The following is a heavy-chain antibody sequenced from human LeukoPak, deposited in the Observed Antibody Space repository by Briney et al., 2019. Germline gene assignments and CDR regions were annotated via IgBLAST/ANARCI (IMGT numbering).Heavy chain of an antibody. J-gene: IGHJ4*02. CDR3: ARSITMVRGAHGTHFDY. V-gene: IGHV1-46*01. CDR1: GYTFTSYY. Sequence: ASVKVSCKASGYTFTSYYMHWVRQAPEQGLEWMGIINPSGGSTSYAQKFQGRVTMTRDTSTSTVYMELSSLRSEDTAVYYCARSITMVRGAHGTHFDYWGQGTLVTVSS. D-gene: IGHD3-10*01. CDR2: INPSGGST.